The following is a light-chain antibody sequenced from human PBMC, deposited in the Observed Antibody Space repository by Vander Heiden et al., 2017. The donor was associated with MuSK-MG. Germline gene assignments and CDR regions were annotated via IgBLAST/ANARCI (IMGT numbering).Light chain of an antibody. J-gene: IGKJ1*01. V-gene: IGKV1-39*01. CDR2: AAS. CDR3: QQCYSNPPT. CDR1: QSISSY. Sequence: DIQMTQSPSSLSASVGDRVTITCRASQSISSYLNWYQQKPGKAPKLLIYAASSLQSGVPSRFSGSGSGTDFTLTISRLQPEDFATYYCQQCYSNPPTFGQGTKVEIK.